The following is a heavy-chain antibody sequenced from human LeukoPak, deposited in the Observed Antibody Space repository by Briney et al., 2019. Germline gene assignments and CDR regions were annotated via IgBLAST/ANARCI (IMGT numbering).Heavy chain of an antibody. Sequence: PSETLSLTCTVSGGSISSSNYYWGWIRQPPGEGLEWIGFLYYSGSTYYNPSLKSRATMSVDTSKNQFSLKLSSVTAADTAVYYCARYYSGSYGFDYWGQGTLVTVSS. D-gene: IGHD1-26*01. V-gene: IGHV4-39*01. J-gene: IGHJ4*02. CDR3: ARYYSGSYGFDY. CDR2: LYYSGST. CDR1: GGSISSSNYY.